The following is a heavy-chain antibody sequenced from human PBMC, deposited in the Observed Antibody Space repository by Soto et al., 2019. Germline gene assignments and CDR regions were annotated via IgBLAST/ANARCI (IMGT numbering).Heavy chain of an antibody. CDR3: ARDAAYGSGIDGTDV. V-gene: IGHV3-21*01. CDR2: ISSSSSYI. CDR1: GFTFSSYS. J-gene: IGHJ6*02. Sequence: PGGSLRLSCAASGFTFSSYSMNWVRQAPGKGLEWVSSISSSSSYIYYADSVKGRFTISRDNAKNSLYLQMNSLRAEDTAVYYCARDAAYGSGIDGTDVWGQGTTVTVSS. D-gene: IGHD3-10*01.